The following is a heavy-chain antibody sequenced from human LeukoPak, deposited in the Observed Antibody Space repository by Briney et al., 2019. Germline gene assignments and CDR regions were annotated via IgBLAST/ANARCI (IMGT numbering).Heavy chain of an antibody. J-gene: IGHJ4*02. CDR2: IIPIFGTA. CDR1: GGTFSSYA. D-gene: IGHD3-10*01. V-gene: IGHV1-69*13. Sequence: GASVKVSCKASGGTFSSYAISWVRQAPGQGLEWMGGIIPIFGTANYAQKFQGRVTITADESTSTAYMELSSLRSEDTAVYYCATGTEVRGVIHNKGLFGCWGQGTLVTVSS. CDR3: ATGTEVRGVIHNKGLFGC.